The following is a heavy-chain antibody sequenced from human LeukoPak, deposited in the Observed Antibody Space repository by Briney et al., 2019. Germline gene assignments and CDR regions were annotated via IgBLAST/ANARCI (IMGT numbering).Heavy chain of an antibody. Sequence: GASVKVSCKASGYTFTSYAIHWVRQAPGQRLEWMGWISAGNGNTKYSQNFQGRVTFNSNTSATTAFMELSSLRSEDAAVYYCARDSGSGSNDYWGQGTLVTVSS. J-gene: IGHJ4*02. D-gene: IGHD1-26*01. CDR2: ISAGNGNT. V-gene: IGHV1-3*01. CDR1: GYTFTSYA. CDR3: ARDSGSGSNDY.